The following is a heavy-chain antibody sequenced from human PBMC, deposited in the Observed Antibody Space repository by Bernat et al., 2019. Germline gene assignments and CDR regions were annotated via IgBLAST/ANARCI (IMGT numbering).Heavy chain of an antibody. CDR3: ARALSSPPYWLDS. J-gene: IGHJ5*01. D-gene: IGHD6-19*01. V-gene: IGHV1-3*01. Sequence: QVQLVQSGAEVKKPGASVKVSCKASGYTFTSYAMHWVRQAPGQRLEWMGWINAGNGDTNYSEKFQGKVTITRDTPASTAYLDLNSLESEDTALYYCARALSSPPYWLDSWGQGTLVTVSS. CDR2: INAGNGDT. CDR1: GYTFTSYA.